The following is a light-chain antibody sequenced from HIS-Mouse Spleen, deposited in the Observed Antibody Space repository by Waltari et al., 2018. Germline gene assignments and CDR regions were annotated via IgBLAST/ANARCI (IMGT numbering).Light chain of an antibody. CDR1: SRDVGSYNL. CDR3: CSYAGSSTWV. Sequence: QSALTQPASVSGSPGQSITISCPGTSRDVGSYNLVSLYQQHPGKAPNLMIYEGSKRPSGVSNRFSGSKSGNTASLTISGLQAEDEADYYCCSYAGSSTWVFGRGTKLTVL. V-gene: IGLV2-23*01. J-gene: IGLJ3*02. CDR2: EGS.